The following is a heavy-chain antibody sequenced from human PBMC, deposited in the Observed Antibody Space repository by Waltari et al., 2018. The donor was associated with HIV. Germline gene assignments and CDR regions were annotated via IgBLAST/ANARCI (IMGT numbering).Heavy chain of an antibody. J-gene: IGHJ5*02. Sequence: VSCKASGYTFTGYYMHWVRQAPGQGLEWMGWINPNSGGTNYAQKFQGRVTMTRDTSISTAYMELSRLRSDDTAVYYCARVGYDILTGYYNNWFDPWGQGTL. CDR1: GYTFTGYY. D-gene: IGHD3-9*01. CDR2: INPNSGGT. CDR3: ARVGYDILTGYYNNWFDP. V-gene: IGHV1-2*02.